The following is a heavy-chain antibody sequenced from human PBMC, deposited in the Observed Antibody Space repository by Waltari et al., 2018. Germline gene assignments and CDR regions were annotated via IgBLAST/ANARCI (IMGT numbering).Heavy chain of an antibody. Sequence: QVQLQQGGAGLLKPSETLSLPCTVHGGPFRGPFWPWIRQAPGKGLEWLGETDQRGSTHYNPSFRSRVTISVDTSKNQFSLQLNSVTAADTALYYCARERSRDFDWLPNVLDVWGLGTLVTVSS. V-gene: IGHV4-34*02. CDR2: TDQRGST. D-gene: IGHD3-9*01. J-gene: IGHJ3*01. CDR3: ARERSRDFDWLPNVLDV. CDR1: GGPFRGPF.